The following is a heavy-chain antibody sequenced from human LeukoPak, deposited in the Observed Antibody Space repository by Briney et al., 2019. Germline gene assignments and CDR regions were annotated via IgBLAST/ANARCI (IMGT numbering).Heavy chain of an antibody. Sequence: PSETLSLTCAVYGGSFSGYYWSWIRQPPGKGLEWIGEINHSGSTNYNPSLKSRVTISVDTSKNQFSLKLSSVTAADTAVYYCARDRPRVGYYYDSSGYDANDYWGQGTLVTVSS. CDR2: INHSGST. CDR3: ARDRPRVGYYYDSSGYDANDY. CDR1: GGSFSGYY. V-gene: IGHV4-34*01. J-gene: IGHJ4*02. D-gene: IGHD3-22*01.